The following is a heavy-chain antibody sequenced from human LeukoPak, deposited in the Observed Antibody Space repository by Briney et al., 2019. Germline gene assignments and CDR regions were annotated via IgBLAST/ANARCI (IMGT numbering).Heavy chain of an antibody. Sequence: PGGSLRLSCAASGFTFSSYGMHWVRQAPGKGLEWVAVISYDGSNKYYADSVKGRFTISRDNSKNTLYLQMNSLRAEDTAVYYCAKALRSKDVVVVPAAMPPDYWGQGTLVTVSS. D-gene: IGHD2-2*01. J-gene: IGHJ4*02. CDR3: AKALRSKDVVVVPAAMPPDY. V-gene: IGHV3-30*18. CDR1: GFTFSSYG. CDR2: ISYDGSNK.